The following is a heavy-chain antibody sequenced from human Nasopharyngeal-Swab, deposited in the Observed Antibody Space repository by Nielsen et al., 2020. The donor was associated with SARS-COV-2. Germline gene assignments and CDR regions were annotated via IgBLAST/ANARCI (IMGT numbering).Heavy chain of an antibody. V-gene: IGHV3-23*01. J-gene: IGHJ4*02. Sequence: WIRQPPGKGLEWVSAISGSGGSTYYADSVKGRFTISRDNSKNTLYLHMNSLRAEDTAVYYCAKAEYDYVWGSYRAAFDYWGQGTLVTVSS. CDR2: ISGSGGST. CDR3: AKAEYDYVWGSYRAAFDY. D-gene: IGHD3-16*02.